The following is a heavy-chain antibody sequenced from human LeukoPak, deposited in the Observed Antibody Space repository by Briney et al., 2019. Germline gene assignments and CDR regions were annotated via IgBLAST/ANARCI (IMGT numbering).Heavy chain of an antibody. D-gene: IGHD5-18*01. CDR1: GDSISSGFYY. V-gene: IGHV4-61*02. CDR3: ARSGYSHGYYTNWIDP. J-gene: IGHJ5*02. CDR2: SYTSGST. Sequence: SETLSLTCTVSGDSISSGFYYWSWIRQPAGKGLEWIGRSYTSGSTNYNPSLKSRVTISVDTSKNQFSLKLSSVTAADTAVYYCARSGYSHGYYTNWIDPWGQGTLVTVSS.